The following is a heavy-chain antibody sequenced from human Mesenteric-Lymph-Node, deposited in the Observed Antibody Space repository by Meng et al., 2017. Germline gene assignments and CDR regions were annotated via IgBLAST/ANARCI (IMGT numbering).Heavy chain of an antibody. Sequence: GGSLRLSCAASGFTFSSYAMSWVRQAPGKGLEWVSAISGSGGSTYYADSVKGRFTISRDNSKNTLYLQMNSLRAEDTAVYYCAKDLAATIYYYYYGMDVWGQGTTVTVSS. J-gene: IGHJ6*02. CDR2: ISGSGGST. CDR3: AKDLAATIYYYYYGMDV. V-gene: IGHV3-23*01. CDR1: GFTFSSYA. D-gene: IGHD2-15*01.